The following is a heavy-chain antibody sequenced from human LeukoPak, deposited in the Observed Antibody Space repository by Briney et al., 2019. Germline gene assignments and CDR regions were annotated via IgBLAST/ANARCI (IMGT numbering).Heavy chain of an antibody. CDR3: ARDKAVAGSSFDY. V-gene: IGHV1-2*02. D-gene: IGHD6-19*01. CDR2: INPNRGGT. CDR1: VYTFTAYS. Sequence: APLKVSCKASVYTFTAYSMHWVRQAPGQGLEWMGWINPNRGGTNYAQKFQGRVTMTRDTSISTAYMELSRLRSDDTAVYYCARDKAVAGSSFDYWGQGTLVTVSS. J-gene: IGHJ4*02.